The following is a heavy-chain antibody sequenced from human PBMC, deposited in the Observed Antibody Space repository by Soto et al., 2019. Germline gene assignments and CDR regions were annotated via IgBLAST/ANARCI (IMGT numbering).Heavy chain of an antibody. V-gene: IGHV1-18*01. J-gene: IGHJ4*02. D-gene: IGHD6-13*01. CDR3: ARDLRFDSSILYEILFPADY. Sequence: VKVSCKASGYTFTSYGISWVRQAPGQGLEWMGWISAYNGNTNYAQKLQGRVTMTTDTSTSTAYMELRSLRSDDTAVYYCARDLRFDSSILYEILFPADYWGQATLVTVPQ. CDR1: GYTFTSYG. CDR2: ISAYNGNT.